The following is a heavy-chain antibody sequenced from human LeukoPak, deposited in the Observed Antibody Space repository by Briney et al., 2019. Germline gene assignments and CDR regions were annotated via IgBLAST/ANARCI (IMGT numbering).Heavy chain of an antibody. CDR2: INTDGSST. D-gene: IGHD3-10*01. CDR3: ARDRARSYSDY. J-gene: IGHJ4*02. V-gene: IGHV3-74*01. CDR1: GFTFSSYW. Sequence: GGSLRLSCAASGFTFSSYWMHWVRQAPGKGLVWVSRINTDGSSTSYADSVKGRFTISRDNSKNTLYLEMNSLRVDDTAVYYCARDRARSYSDYWGQGTLVTVSS.